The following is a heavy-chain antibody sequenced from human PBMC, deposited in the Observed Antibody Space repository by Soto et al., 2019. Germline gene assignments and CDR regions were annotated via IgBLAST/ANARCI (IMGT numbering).Heavy chain of an antibody. V-gene: IGHV1-2*02. CDR1: GYTFTGFY. D-gene: IGHD6-19*01. CDR3: ARVGDGSYSPFHF. J-gene: IGHJ4*02. Sequence: ASVKVSCKASGYTFTGFYLHWLRQAPRQGLEWMGWINPNSGGTNYAQKFQGRVTFTRDTSINTAYMELTRLGSDDTAVYFCARVGDGSYSPFHFWGQGTRVTVSS. CDR2: INPNSGGT.